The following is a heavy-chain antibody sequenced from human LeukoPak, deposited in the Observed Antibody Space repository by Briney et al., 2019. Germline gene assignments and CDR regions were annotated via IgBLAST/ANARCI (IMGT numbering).Heavy chain of an antibody. CDR1: GVSISSYY. V-gene: IGHV4-4*07. CDR3: ARGIAAAGMFWFDP. D-gene: IGHD6-13*01. Sequence: SETLSLTCTVSGVSISSYYWSWIRQPAGKGLEWIGRIYTSGSTTYNPSLKSRVTMSVDTSKNQFSLKLSSVTAADTAVYYCARGIAAAGMFWFDPWGQGTLVTVSS. J-gene: IGHJ5*02. CDR2: IYTSGST.